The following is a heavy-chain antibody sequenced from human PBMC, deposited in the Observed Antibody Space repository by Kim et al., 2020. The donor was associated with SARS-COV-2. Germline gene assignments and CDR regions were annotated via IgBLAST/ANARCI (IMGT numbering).Heavy chain of an antibody. CDR3: ARGRGGYDSREDVYFDY. Sequence: SVKVSCKASGGTFSSYAISWVRQAPGQGLEWMGGIIPIFGTANYAQKFQGRVTITADESTSTAYMELSSLRSEDTAVYYCARGRGGYDSREDVYFDYWGQGTLVTVSS. J-gene: IGHJ4*02. CDR1: GGTFSSYA. D-gene: IGHD5-12*01. CDR2: IIPIFGTA. V-gene: IGHV1-69*13.